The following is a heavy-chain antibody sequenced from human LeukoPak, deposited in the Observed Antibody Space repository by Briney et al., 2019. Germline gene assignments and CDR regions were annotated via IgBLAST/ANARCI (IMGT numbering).Heavy chain of an antibody. CDR2: IIPIFGTA. CDR3: ARGPLNPYYFDY. D-gene: IGHD1-14*01. J-gene: IGHJ4*02. Sequence: GASVKVSCKASGGTFSGYAISWVRQAPGQGLEWMGGIIPIFGTANYAQKFQGRVTITADKSTSTAYMELSSLRSEDTAVYYCARGPLNPYYFDYWGQGTLVTVSS. CDR1: GGTFSGYA. V-gene: IGHV1-69*06.